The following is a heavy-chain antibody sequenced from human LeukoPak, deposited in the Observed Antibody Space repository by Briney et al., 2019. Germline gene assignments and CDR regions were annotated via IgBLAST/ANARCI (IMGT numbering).Heavy chain of an antibody. Sequence: SETLSLTCSVSGGSISGSVYYWGWVRQPPGKGLEWIGSIYYSGSTYDNPSLKSRVTISEDTSRNQVSLKLSSVTAADTAVYYCARQVDFGDYGTYYFYYYMDVWGKGTTVTVSS. CDR2: IYYSGST. CDR1: GGSISGSVYY. D-gene: IGHD4-17*01. CDR3: ARQVDFGDYGTYYFYYYMDV. V-gene: IGHV4-39*01. J-gene: IGHJ6*03.